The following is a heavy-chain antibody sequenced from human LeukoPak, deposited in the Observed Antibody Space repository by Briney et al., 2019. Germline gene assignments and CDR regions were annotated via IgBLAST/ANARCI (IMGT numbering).Heavy chain of an antibody. CDR3: ASQTSGYSGYSSHY. CDR2: INSDGSST. CDR1: GFTFSSDW. D-gene: IGHD5-12*01. J-gene: IGHJ4*02. V-gene: IGHV3-74*01. Sequence: PGGSLRLSCTASGFTFSSDWMHWVRQVPGRGLVWVSRINSDGSSTAYADSVKGRFTISRDNSKNTLYLQMNSLRAVDTAVYYCASQTSGYSGYSSHYWGQGTLVTVSS.